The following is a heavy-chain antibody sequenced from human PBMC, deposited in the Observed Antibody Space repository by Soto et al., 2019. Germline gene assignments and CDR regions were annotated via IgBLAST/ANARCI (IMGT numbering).Heavy chain of an antibody. J-gene: IGHJ4*02. Sequence: QVQLVESGGGVVQPGRSLRLSCADSGFTFSSYGMHWVRQAPGKGLEWVAVISNDGGDKYYADSVKGRFTISRDNSKNTLYLQMNSLRAEDSALYYCAGEARYDNWGQGTLVTVSS. CDR2: ISNDGGDK. CDR1: GFTFSSYG. D-gene: IGHD3-9*01. V-gene: IGHV3-30-3*01. CDR3: AGEARYDN.